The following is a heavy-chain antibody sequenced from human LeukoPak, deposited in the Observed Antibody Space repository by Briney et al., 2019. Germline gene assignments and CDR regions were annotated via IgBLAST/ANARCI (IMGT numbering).Heavy chain of an antibody. CDR3: ATGATRILRFLEWLMGY. J-gene: IGHJ4*02. CDR2: FDPEDGET. V-gene: IGHV1-24*01. D-gene: IGHD3-3*01. CDR1: GYTLTELS. Sequence: ASVKVSCKVSGYTLTELSMHWVRQAPGKGLEWMGGFDPEDGETIYAQKFQGRVTMTEDTSTDTAYMELSSLRSEDTAVYYCATGATRILRFLEWLMGYWGQGTLVTVSS.